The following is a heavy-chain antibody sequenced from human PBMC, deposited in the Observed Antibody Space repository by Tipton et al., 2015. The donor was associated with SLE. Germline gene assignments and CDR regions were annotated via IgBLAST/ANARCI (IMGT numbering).Heavy chain of an antibody. V-gene: IGHV3-15*01. CDR1: GFTFSNAW. D-gene: IGHD6-13*01. J-gene: IGHJ4*02. CDR2: IKSKTDGGTT. Sequence: SLRLSCAASGFTFSNAWMSWVRQAPGKGLEWVGRIKSKTDGGTTDYAAPVKGRFTISRDDSKNTLYLQMNSLKTEDTAVYYCTTDRASSSSSWTVDYWGQGTLVTVSS. CDR3: TTDRASSSSSWTVDY.